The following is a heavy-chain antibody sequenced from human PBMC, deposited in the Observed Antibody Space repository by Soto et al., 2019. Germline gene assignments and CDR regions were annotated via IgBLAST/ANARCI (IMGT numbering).Heavy chain of an antibody. D-gene: IGHD4-17*01. CDR3: ANPELYYGDYYFDY. CDR2: ISAYNGNT. J-gene: IGHJ4*02. CDR1: GYTFTSYG. V-gene: IGHV1-18*01. Sequence: ASVKVSCKASGYTFTSYGISWVRQAPGQGLEWMGWISAYNGNTNYAQKLQGRVTMTRNTSISTAYMELSSLRSEDTAVYYCANPELYYGDYYFDYWGQGTLVTVSS.